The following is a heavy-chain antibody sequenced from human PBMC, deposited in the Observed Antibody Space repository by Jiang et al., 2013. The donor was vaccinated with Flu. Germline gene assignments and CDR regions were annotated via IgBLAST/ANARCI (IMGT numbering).Heavy chain of an antibody. V-gene: IGHV1-18*01. D-gene: IGHD4/OR15-4a*01. CDR2: ISAYNGNT. CDR3: ARGLTSSDY. J-gene: IGHJ4*02. Sequence: YGFSWVRQAPGQGLEWMGWISAYNGNTDYAQTFQGRVTMHTDTSTNTAYMELKNLRSDDTAIYYCARGLTSSDYWGQGTLVTVSS. CDR1: YG.